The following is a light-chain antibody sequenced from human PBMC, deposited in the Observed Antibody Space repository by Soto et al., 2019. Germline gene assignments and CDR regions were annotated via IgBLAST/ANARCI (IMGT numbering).Light chain of an antibody. Sequence: DIVMTQSPATLSVSPGESATLSCRASQSVSRNLAWYQQKPGQAPRLLIYDASNRATGIPARFSGSGSGTEFTLTISSLQSDDFATYYCQQYDSYSWKFGQGTKVDI. V-gene: IGKV3D-15*01. CDR2: DAS. CDR1: QSVSRN. J-gene: IGKJ1*01. CDR3: QQYDSYSWK.